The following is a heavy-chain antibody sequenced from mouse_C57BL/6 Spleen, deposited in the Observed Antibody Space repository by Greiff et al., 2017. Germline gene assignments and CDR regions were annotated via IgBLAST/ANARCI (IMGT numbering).Heavy chain of an antibody. CDR3: ARGHYGSSCAMDY. CDR1: GYAFSSSW. CDR2: IYPGDGDT. V-gene: IGHV1-82*01. D-gene: IGHD1-1*01. J-gene: IGHJ4*01. Sequence: QVQLQQSGPVLVKPGASVKMSCKASGYAFSSSWMHWVKQRPGKGLEWIGGIYPGDGDTNYNRKFKGKAKLTADTSSSTAYMQLSSLTSEDSAVDFCARGHYGSSCAMDYWGQGTSVTVSS.